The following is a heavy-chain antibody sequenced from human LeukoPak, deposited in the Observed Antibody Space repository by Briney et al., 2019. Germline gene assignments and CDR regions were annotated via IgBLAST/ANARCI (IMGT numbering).Heavy chain of an antibody. CDR3: ARETSGSYSNNFDY. J-gene: IGHJ4*02. Sequence: SETLSLTCTVSGGSISSGGYYWSWIRQPPGKGLEWIGYIYHSGSTNYNPSLKSRVTISVDTSKNQFSVNLTSVTAADTAVYYCARETSGSYSNNFDYWGQGTLVTVSS. D-gene: IGHD1-26*01. V-gene: IGHV4-61*08. CDR1: GGSISSGGYY. CDR2: IYHSGST.